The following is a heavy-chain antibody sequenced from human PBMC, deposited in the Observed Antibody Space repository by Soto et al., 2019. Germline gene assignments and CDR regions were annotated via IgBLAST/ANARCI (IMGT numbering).Heavy chain of an antibody. D-gene: IGHD3-22*01. CDR3: ARDPNVSSAYYNHYYYGMDV. Sequence: ASVKVSCKASGYTFTSYGIHWVRQAPGQRLEWTGWINAGNGNTKYSEKFQGRVTITRDTSASTAYLELSSLRSEDTAVYYCARDPNVSSAYYNHYYYGMDVWGQVTTVTVSS. V-gene: IGHV1-3*01. CDR2: INAGNGNT. CDR1: GYTFTSYG. J-gene: IGHJ6*02.